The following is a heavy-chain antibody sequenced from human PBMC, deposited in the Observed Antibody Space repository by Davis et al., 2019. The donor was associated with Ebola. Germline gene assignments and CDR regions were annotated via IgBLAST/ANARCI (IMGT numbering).Heavy chain of an antibody. Sequence: GESLKISCAASGFTVSSNYMSWVHQAPGKGLEWVSVIYSGGSTYYADSVKGRFTISRDNSKNTLYLQMNSLRAEDTAVYYCARDGRMAGYFDYWGQGTLVTVSS. CDR3: ARDGRMAGYFDY. J-gene: IGHJ4*02. D-gene: IGHD2-8*01. CDR2: IYSGGST. V-gene: IGHV3-66*02. CDR1: GFTVSSNY.